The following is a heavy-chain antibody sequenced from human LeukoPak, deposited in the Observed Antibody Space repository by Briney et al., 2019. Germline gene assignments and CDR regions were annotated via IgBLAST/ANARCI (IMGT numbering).Heavy chain of an antibody. CDR3: AKSTIVGATVDAFDI. J-gene: IGHJ3*02. D-gene: IGHD1-26*01. V-gene: IGHV3-30*02. CDR2: IRYDGTNR. Sequence: GGSLRLSCAASGFTFSSYVMHWVRQAPGKGLEWVAFIRYDGTNRYYADSVKGRFTISRDNSKNTLYLQMNSLRAEDTAVYYCAKSTIVGATVDAFDIWGXGTMXXVS. CDR1: GFTFSSYV.